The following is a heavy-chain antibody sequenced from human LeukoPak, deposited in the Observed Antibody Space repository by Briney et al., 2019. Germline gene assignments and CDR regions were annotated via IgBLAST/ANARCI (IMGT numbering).Heavy chain of an antibody. CDR3: ARDLGIRGLFGY. Sequence: SETLSLTCTVSGGSISSSSYYRDWIRQPPGKGLEWIGNLYDSGSTHYNPSLRSRVTISADTSKNQFSLKLSSVTAADTAVYYCARDLGIRGLFGYWGQGTLVTVSS. CDR2: LYDSGST. D-gene: IGHD3-10*01. J-gene: IGHJ4*02. V-gene: IGHV4-39*07. CDR1: GGSISSSSYY.